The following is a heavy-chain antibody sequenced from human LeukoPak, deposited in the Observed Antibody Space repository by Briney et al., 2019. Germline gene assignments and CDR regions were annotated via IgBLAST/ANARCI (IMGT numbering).Heavy chain of an antibody. V-gene: IGHV4-61*01. CDR1: GGSVSSGSYY. CDR2: IYSSGST. D-gene: IGHD3-10*01. Sequence: SGTLSLTCTVSGGSVSSGSYYWSWIRQPPGKGLEWIGYIYSSGSTNYNPSLKSRVTISVDASKTQFSLKLSSVTAADTAVYYCARSYASGSYPYWGQGTLVTVSS. CDR3: ARSYASGSYPY. J-gene: IGHJ4*02.